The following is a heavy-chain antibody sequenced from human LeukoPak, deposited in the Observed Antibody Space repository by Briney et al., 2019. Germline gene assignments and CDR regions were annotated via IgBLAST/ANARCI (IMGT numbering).Heavy chain of an antibody. Sequence: SETLSLTCAVSGGSISSGGYSWSWIRQPPGKGLEWIGYIYHSGSTYYNPSLKSRVTISVDRSKNQFSLKLSSVTAADTAVYYCAKSSVTLDYWGQGTLVTVSS. J-gene: IGHJ4*02. CDR2: IYHSGST. V-gene: IGHV4-30-2*01. CDR1: GGSISSGGYS. D-gene: IGHD4-11*01. CDR3: AKSSVTLDY.